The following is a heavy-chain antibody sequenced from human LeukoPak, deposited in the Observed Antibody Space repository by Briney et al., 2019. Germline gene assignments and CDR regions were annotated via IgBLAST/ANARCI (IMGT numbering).Heavy chain of an antibody. CDR2: INPSGGST. CDR1: GYTFTSYY. CDR3: ARDRKNYDFWSGYYRMFDY. Sequence: GASVKVSCKASGYTFTSYYMHWVRQAPGQGLEWMGIINPSGGSTSYAQKFQGRVTMTRDTSTSTVYMELSSLRSEDTAVYYCARDRKNYDFWSGYYRMFDYWGQGTLVTVSS. D-gene: IGHD3-3*01. J-gene: IGHJ4*02. V-gene: IGHV1-46*01.